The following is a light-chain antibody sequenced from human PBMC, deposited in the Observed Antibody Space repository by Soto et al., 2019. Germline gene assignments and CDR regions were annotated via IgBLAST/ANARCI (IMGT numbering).Light chain of an antibody. V-gene: IGKV3-20*01. CDR2: GAS. CDR1: QSLSGSF. CDR3: QQYGSSTLT. J-gene: IGKJ4*01. Sequence: EIVLTQSPGTLSLSPGRRPTLSCTASQSLSGSFLAWYQQKRGQSPRLLLYGASGRATGIPDRFTVSGSGTDFTLTISRLENEDFAVYYCQQYGSSTLTFGGGTKVDIK.